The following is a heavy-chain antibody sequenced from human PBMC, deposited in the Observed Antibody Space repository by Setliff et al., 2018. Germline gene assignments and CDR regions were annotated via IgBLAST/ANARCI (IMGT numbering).Heavy chain of an antibody. J-gene: IGHJ4*02. CDR2: INHSGST. CDR1: GGSFSTYY. V-gene: IGHV4-34*01. D-gene: IGHD3-22*01. CDR3: ARGRYYDSRNFDY. Sequence: SETLSLTCAVYGGSFSTYYWIWIRQPPGKGLEWIGEINHSGSTNYNPSLKSRVTISVDTSKNQFSLKLSSVTAADTAVYYCARGRYYDSRNFDYWGQGTLVTVSS.